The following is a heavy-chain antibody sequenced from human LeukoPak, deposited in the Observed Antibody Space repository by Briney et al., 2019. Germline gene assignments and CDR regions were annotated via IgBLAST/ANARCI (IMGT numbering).Heavy chain of an antibody. J-gene: IGHJ4*02. CDR2: IYTSGST. CDR1: GGSISIYY. CDR3: ARDSYDFWGGYYTFDY. V-gene: IGHV4-4*07. D-gene: IGHD3-3*01. Sequence: SETLSLTCTVSGGSISIYYWSWIRQPAGKGLEWIGRIYTSGSTNYNPSLKSRVTISVDTSKNQFSLKLSSVTAADTAVYYCARDSYDFWGGYYTFDYWGQGTLVTVSS.